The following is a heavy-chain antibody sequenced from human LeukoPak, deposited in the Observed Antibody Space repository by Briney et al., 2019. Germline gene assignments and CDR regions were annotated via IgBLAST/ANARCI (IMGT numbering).Heavy chain of an antibody. CDR2: IRSKTDGGTT. Sequence: PGGSLRLSCAASGFAFNNAWMSWVRQAPGKGLEWVARIRSKTDGGTTDYAAPVKGRFTISRDDSKNTLYLQMNSLKTEDTAVYYCTTAPYYDYVWGAPGDYWGQGTLVTVSS. D-gene: IGHD3-16*01. V-gene: IGHV3-15*01. J-gene: IGHJ4*02. CDR1: GFAFNNAW. CDR3: TTAPYYDYVWGAPGDY.